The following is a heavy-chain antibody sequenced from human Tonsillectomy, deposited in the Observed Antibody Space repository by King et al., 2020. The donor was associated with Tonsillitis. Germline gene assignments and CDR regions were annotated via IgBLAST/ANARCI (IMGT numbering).Heavy chain of an antibody. V-gene: IGHV3-15*01. CDR1: GFTFSNAW. CDR3: TRVIDDLQLWVIRRYGMDV. J-gene: IGHJ6*02. CDR2: IKSKTDGGTT. Sequence: VQLVESGGGLVKPGGSLRLSCAASGFTFSNAWMNWVRQAPGKGLEWVGRIKSKTDGGTTDYAAPVKGRFTISRDDSKNTLYLQMNSLKTEDTAVYYCTRVIDDLQLWVIRRYGMDVWGQGTTVTVSS. D-gene: IGHD2-2*01.